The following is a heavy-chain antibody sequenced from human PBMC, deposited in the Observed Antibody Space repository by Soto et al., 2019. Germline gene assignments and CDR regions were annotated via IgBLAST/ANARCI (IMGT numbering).Heavy chain of an antibody. CDR2: IIPIFGTA. CDR3: SRYQGGSSSLDIYYYSYYGMDV. Sequence: QVQLVQSGAEVKKPGSSVKVSCKAPGGTFSSYAISWVRQAPGQGLEWMGGIIPIFGTANYAQKFQGRVTMSADASTSTGYMELSSLRFVDTAVYYRSRYQGGSSSLDIYYYSYYGMDVWGQWTTVTVSS. CDR1: GGTFSSYA. J-gene: IGHJ6*02. D-gene: IGHD2-15*01. V-gene: IGHV1-69*01.